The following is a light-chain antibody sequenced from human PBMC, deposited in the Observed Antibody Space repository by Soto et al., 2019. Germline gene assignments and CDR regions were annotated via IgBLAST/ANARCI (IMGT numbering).Light chain of an antibody. CDR2: DAS. Sequence: DIVLTQSPDTLSLSPGERATLSCRASQSVSSYVPWYQQKPGQAPRLLIYDASTRASGVPARFSGGGSGTDFTLTISSLEPEDFAVYYCQQRTNWPLSITFGQGPRLEI. J-gene: IGKJ5*01. CDR1: QSVSSY. CDR3: QQRTNWPLSIT. V-gene: IGKV3-11*01.